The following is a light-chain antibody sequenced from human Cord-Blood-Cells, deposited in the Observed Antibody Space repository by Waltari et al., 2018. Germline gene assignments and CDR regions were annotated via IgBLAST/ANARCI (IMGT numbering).Light chain of an antibody. CDR3: QAWDSSTGGVV. CDR1: KLGDKY. Sequence: SYELTKPPSVSVSPGQTASITCSGDKLGDKYACWYQQKPGQSPVLVIYQDSKRPSGIPERFSGSNSGNTATLTISGTQAMDEADYYCQAWDSSTGGVVFGGGTKLTVL. J-gene: IGLJ2*01. CDR2: QDS. V-gene: IGLV3-1*01.